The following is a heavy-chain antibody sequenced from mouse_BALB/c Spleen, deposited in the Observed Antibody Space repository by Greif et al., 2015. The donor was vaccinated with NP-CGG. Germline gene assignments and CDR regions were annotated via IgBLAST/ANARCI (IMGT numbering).Heavy chain of an antibody. CDR3: AIYDGYYYYAMDY. CDR2: INPSNGRT. D-gene: IGHD2-3*01. Sequence: VQLQQSGAELVKPGASVKLSCKASGYTFTSYWMHWVKQRPGQGLEWIGEINPSNGRTNYNEKFKGKTTLTVDKSSSTAYMQLSSLTSEDSVVYYCAIYDGYYYYAMDYWGQGTSVTVSS. CDR1: GYTFTSYW. J-gene: IGHJ4*01. V-gene: IGHV1S81*02.